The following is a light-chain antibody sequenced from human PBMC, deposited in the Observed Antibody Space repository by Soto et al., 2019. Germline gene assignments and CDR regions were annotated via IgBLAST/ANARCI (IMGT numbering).Light chain of an antibody. V-gene: IGKV3-11*01. J-gene: IGKJ5*01. CDR2: DAS. CDR1: QSVSSY. CDR3: QQRSNWRRSIT. Sequence: EIVLTQSPATLSLSPGERATLSCRASQSVSSYLAWYQQKAGQTPRLLIYDASNRATGIPARFSGSGSGTDFTLTISSLEPEDFAVYYCQQRSNWRRSITFGQGTRLEIK.